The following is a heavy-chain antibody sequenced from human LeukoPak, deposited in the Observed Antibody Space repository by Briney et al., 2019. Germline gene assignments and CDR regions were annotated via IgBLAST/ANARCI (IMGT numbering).Heavy chain of an antibody. CDR2: ISGGTT. CDR1: GFTFGDYL. Sequence: GGSLRLSCTASGFTFGDYLMSWFRQAPGKGLEWIGFISGGTTEYAASVKGRFTISRDDSASIAYLQMNSLTTEDTAVYYCSRGSGWLSVYWGQGTLVTVSS. V-gene: IGHV3-49*03. CDR3: SRGSGWLSVY. J-gene: IGHJ4*02. D-gene: IGHD6-19*01.